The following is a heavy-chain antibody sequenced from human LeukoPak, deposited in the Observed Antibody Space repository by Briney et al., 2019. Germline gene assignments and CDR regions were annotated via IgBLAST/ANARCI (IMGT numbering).Heavy chain of an antibody. CDR2: ISYSGSTT. Sequence: GGSLRLSCAASGFTFSGYGFNWVRQAPGKGLEWVSYISYSGSTTYYADSVKGRFTIYRDNAKNSLYLQMNSLRDEDTALYYCARDMDKMVRGSNAFDSWGQGTLVTVSS. CDR3: ARDMDKMVRGSNAFDS. D-gene: IGHD3-10*01. CDR1: GFTFSGYG. V-gene: IGHV3-48*03. J-gene: IGHJ4*02.